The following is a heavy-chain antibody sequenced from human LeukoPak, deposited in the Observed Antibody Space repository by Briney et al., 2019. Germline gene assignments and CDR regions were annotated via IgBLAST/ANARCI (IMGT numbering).Heavy chain of an antibody. D-gene: IGHD4-17*01. V-gene: IGHV4-30-2*01. CDR1: GGSISSGGYY. CDR2: IYHSGST. CDR3: ARDQDDPTTVPHAGAFDI. J-gene: IGHJ3*02. Sequence: SETLSLTCTVSGGSISSGGYYWSWIRQPPGKGLEWIGYIYHSGSTYYNPSLKSRVTISVDRSKNQFSLKLSSVTAADTAVYYCARDQDDPTTVPHAGAFDIWGQGTTVTVSS.